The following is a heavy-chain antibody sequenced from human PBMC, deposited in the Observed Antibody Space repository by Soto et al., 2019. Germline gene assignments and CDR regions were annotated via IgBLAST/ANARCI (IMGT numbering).Heavy chain of an antibody. Sequence: QVQLVQSGAEVKKPGASVKVSCKASGYTFNTYAIHWVRQAPGQSPEWMGWINTDNGDTNYSQRFQGRVTFTRDTSASTAYMDLSSPRSDDTALYYCTLTVTAEYDHWGQGTRVTVSS. CDR3: TLTVTAEYDH. CDR1: GYTFNTYA. J-gene: IGHJ4*02. CDR2: INTDNGDT. V-gene: IGHV1-3*04. D-gene: IGHD2-21*02.